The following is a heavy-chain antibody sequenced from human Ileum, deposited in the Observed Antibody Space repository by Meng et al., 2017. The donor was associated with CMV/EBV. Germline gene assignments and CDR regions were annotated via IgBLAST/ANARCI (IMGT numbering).Heavy chain of an antibody. CDR2: ISIYGRNE. V-gene: IGHV3-30*03. CDR1: GFSFSTYA. D-gene: IGHD2/OR15-2a*01. CDR3: ARQQGYFDSTMAYFDS. J-gene: IGHJ4*02. Sequence: GESLKISCTGSGFSFSTYAMDWVRQAPGKGLECVAIISIYGRNEYYADSVKGRFTISRDDSKNTVYLEMNNLKPDDTAIYYCARQQGYFDSTMAYFDSWGQGTLVTVPQ.